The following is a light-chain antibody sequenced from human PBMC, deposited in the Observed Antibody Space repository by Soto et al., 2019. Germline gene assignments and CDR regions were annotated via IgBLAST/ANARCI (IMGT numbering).Light chain of an antibody. Sequence: QSVLTQPPSASGSPGQSVTISCTGTSSDVGGYNYVSWYQQHPGKAPKLMIYEVSKRPSGVPDRFSGSKSGNTASLTVSGLQAEDEADYYCSSYAGSPSYVFGTGTKVTDL. CDR2: EVS. CDR1: SSDVGGYNY. J-gene: IGLJ1*01. CDR3: SSYAGSPSYV. V-gene: IGLV2-8*01.